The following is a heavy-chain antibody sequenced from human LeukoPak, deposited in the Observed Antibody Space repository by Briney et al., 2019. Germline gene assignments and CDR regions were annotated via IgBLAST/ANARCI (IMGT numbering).Heavy chain of an antibody. Sequence: PSETLSLTCTVSGGSISSSSYYWSWIRQPAGKGLEWIGRIYTSGSTNYNPSLKSRVTMSVDTSKNQFSPKLSSVTAADTAVYYCSRDRYYYDSSGYSHRLDYWGQGTLVTVSS. CDR1: GGSISSSSYY. D-gene: IGHD3-22*01. CDR3: SRDRYYYDSSGYSHRLDY. CDR2: IYTSGST. J-gene: IGHJ4*02. V-gene: IGHV4-61*02.